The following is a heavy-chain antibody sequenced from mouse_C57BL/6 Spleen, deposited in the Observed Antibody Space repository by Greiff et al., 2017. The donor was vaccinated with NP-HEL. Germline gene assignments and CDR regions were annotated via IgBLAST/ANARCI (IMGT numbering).Heavy chain of an antibody. CDR1: GYTFTDYN. CDR3: ARRLYYDYGWFAY. V-gene: IGHV1-22*01. Sequence: EVQLQQSGPELVKPGASVKMSCKASGYTFTDYNMHWVKQSHGKSLEWIGYINPNNGGTSYNQKFKGKATLTVNKSSSTAYMELRSLTSEDSAVYYCARRLYYDYGWFAYWGQGTLVTVSA. J-gene: IGHJ3*01. D-gene: IGHD2-4*01. CDR2: INPNNGGT.